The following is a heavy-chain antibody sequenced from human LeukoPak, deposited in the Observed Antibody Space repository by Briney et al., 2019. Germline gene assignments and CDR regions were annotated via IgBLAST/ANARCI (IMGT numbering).Heavy chain of an antibody. V-gene: IGHV3-7*01. J-gene: IGHJ4*02. CDR1: GFTFSDFW. CDR2: TNEAGGDK. Sequence: GGSLRLSCAASGFTFSDFWMSWVRQAPGKGLECVASTNEAGGDKLYVDSVKGRFTISRDNSKNSLSLQMNSLTAEDTAIHYCAIATTGRGAFGSWGQGTLVSVSS. CDR3: AIATTGRGAFGS. D-gene: IGHD1-1*01.